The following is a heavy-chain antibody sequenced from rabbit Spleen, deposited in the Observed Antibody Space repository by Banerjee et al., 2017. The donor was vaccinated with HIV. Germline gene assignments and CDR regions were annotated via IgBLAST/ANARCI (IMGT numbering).Heavy chain of an antibody. CDR1: GFSFSNKAV. Sequence: QEQVVESGGGLVKPEGSLKLSCTASGFSFSNKAVMCWVRQAPGKGLEWIACINVVTGKSVYANWAKGRFIMSRPSSTTVTLQMTSLTVADTATYFCARDTSSSFSSYGMDLWGPGTLVTVS. CDR2: INVVTGKS. D-gene: IGHD1-1*01. CDR3: ARDTSSSFSSYGMDL. J-gene: IGHJ6*01. V-gene: IGHV1S45*01.